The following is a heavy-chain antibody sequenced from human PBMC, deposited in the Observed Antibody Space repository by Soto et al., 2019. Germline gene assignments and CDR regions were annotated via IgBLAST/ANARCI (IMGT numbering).Heavy chain of an antibody. CDR3: ARDFYDSSGYYSAH. D-gene: IGHD3-22*01. CDR1: GDSISSGGYY. CDR2: IYYSGST. J-gene: IGHJ4*02. Sequence: PSETLSLTCTVSGDSISSGGYYWSWIRQHPGKGLEWIGYIYYSGSTYYNPSLKSRVTISVDTSKNQFSLKLSSVTAADTAVYYCARDFYDSSGYYSAHWGQGTLVTVSS. V-gene: IGHV4-31*03.